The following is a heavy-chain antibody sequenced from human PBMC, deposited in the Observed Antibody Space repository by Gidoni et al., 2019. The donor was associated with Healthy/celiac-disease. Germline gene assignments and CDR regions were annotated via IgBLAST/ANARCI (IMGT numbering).Heavy chain of an antibody. CDR2: TIPIFGTA. J-gene: IGHJ3*02. CDR1: GGTFSSYA. V-gene: IGHV1-69*01. Sequence: QVQLVQSGAEWTKPRSSVTVSCKASGGTFSSYASSWVRQAPGQGREWMGGTIPIFGTANYAQKFQGRVTITADESTGTAYMELSSLRSEDTAGYYCARGLRGGIRGDAFDIWGQGTMVTVSS. D-gene: IGHD3-10*01. CDR3: ARGLRGGIRGDAFDI.